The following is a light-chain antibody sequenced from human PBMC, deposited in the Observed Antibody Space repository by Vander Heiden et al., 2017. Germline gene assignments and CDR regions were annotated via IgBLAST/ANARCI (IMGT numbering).Light chain of an antibody. CDR1: KSVNSY. Sequence: EIVLTQSPGTLSMSPGERAALSCRTSKSVNSYLAWYQQHPGQAPRLLISGVSSRATGIPDRFSGSGSGTDFTLTISRLEPEDSAVYYCQHYGGSPWAFGQGTKVEIK. CDR3: QHYGGSPWA. V-gene: IGKV3-20*01. J-gene: IGKJ1*01. CDR2: GVS.